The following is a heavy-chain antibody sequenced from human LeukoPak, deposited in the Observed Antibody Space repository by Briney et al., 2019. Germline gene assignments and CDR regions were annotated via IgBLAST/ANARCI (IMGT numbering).Heavy chain of an antibody. CDR2: IKSKTDGGTT. D-gene: IGHD5-24*01. Sequence: GGSLRLSCVVSGLKFSDYEMNWVRQAPGKGLEWVGRIKSKTDGGTTDYAAPVKGRFTISRGDSKNTLYLQMNSLKTEDTAVYYCTTGTSTRWYYYMDVWGKGTTVTVSS. J-gene: IGHJ6*03. CDR1: GLKFSDYE. V-gene: IGHV3-15*01. CDR3: TTGTSTRWYYYMDV.